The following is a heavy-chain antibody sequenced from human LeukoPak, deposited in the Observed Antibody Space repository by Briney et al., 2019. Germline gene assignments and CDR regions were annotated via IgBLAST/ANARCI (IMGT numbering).Heavy chain of an antibody. V-gene: IGHV4-39*01. CDR1: SGSISSSNYY. J-gene: IGHJ4*02. CDR3: ARHEKEWTVGPTRGLDY. Sequence: SETLSLTCTVSSGSISSSNYYWAWIRQPPGKGLEWIGTIYYSGSTYYNPSLRSRVTISVAAPRSQFSLKLSSVTAADTAVYYCARHEKEWTVGPTRGLDYWGQGTLVTVSS. CDR2: IYYSGST. D-gene: IGHD1-26*01.